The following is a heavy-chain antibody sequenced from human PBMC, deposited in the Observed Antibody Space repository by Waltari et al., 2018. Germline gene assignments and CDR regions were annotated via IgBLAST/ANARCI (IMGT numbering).Heavy chain of an antibody. D-gene: IGHD2-2*01. CDR1: GFTINDFD. J-gene: IGHJ1*01. V-gene: IGHV3-30*01. Sequence: QVNLVESGGGVVQSVKSLRLSCAASGFTINDFDMHWVRQAPGQGLEWVSVISSDGTNKYYADSVKGRFIISRDNSGSTLYLQMNSLRPQDTAIYYCARGDCRSTSCYSLESWGHGTLVTVS. CDR2: ISSDGTNK. CDR3: ARGDCRSTSCYSLES.